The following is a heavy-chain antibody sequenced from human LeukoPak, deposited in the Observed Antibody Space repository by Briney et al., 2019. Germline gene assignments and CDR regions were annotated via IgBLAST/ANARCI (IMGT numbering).Heavy chain of an antibody. V-gene: IGHV4-59*01. J-gene: IGHJ2*01. CDR3: ARVPQWDLLPSSFDL. D-gene: IGHD1-26*01. CDR1: GASINSYY. CDR2: IYYSGST. Sequence: PSETLSLTCTVSGASINSYYWSWIRQPPGKGLEWIGYIYYSGSTNYNPSLKSRVTISVVTSKNQFSLKLSSVTAADTAVYYCARVPQWDLLPSSFDLWGRGTLVTVSS.